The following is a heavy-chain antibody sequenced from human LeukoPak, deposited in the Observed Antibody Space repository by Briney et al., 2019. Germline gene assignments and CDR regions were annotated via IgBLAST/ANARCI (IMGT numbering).Heavy chain of an antibody. V-gene: IGHV3-23*01. J-gene: IGHJ6*02. CDR3: AKAPVDTAMVTIENYYYYYGMDV. CDR2: ISGSGGST. CDR1: GFIFSSA. Sequence: GGSLRLSCEASGFIFSSAWMTWVRQAPGKGLEWVSAISGSGGSTYYADSVKGRFTISRDNSKNTLYLQMNSLRAEDTAVYYCAKAPVDTAMVTIENYYYYYGMDVWGQGTTVTVSS. D-gene: IGHD5-18*01.